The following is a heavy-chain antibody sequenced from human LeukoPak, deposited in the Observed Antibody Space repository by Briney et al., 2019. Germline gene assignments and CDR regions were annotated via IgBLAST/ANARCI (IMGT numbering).Heavy chain of an antibody. CDR2: ISGSGGST. Sequence: GGSLRLSCAASGFTFSSYAMSWVRQAPGKGLEWVSAISGSGGSTYYADSVKGRFTISRDNSKNTLYLQMNSLRAEDTAVYYCAKDQTGYSSSWYGGAFDYWGQGTLVTVSS. CDR3: AKDQTGYSSSWYGGAFDY. V-gene: IGHV3-23*01. CDR1: GFTFSSYA. J-gene: IGHJ4*02. D-gene: IGHD6-13*01.